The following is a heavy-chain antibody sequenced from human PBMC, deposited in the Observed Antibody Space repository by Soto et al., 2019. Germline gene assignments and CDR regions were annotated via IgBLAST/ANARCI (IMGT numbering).Heavy chain of an antibody. Sequence: QVQLQESGPGLVKPSETLSLTCTVSGDSIRSYYWSWIRQPPGKGLEWIGYIYYSGSTNYNPSHKRRVTISVETSKNQFSMKLSYVTAADRTVYYCASLSMITFGGIRNDAFDVWGQGTMVTVSS. D-gene: IGHD3-16*01. J-gene: IGHJ3*01. V-gene: IGHV4-59*08. CDR2: IYYSGST. CDR1: GDSIRSYY. CDR3: ASLSMITFGGIRNDAFDV.